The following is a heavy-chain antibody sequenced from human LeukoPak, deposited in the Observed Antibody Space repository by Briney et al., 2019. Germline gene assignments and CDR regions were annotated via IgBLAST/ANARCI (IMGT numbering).Heavy chain of an antibody. V-gene: IGHV4-4*02. Sequence: SETLSLTCTVSGDSINSLDLWSWVCQPPGKGLEWIGEMYLSGTTHSNPSVKSRVTISIDKSKNQFFLNLSSVTAADTAVYYCAGLVGRYSSGLYYYYFDYWGQGTLVTVSS. CDR3: AGLVGRYSSGLYYYYFDY. CDR1: GDSINSLDL. J-gene: IGHJ4*02. CDR2: MYLSGTT. D-gene: IGHD3-22*01.